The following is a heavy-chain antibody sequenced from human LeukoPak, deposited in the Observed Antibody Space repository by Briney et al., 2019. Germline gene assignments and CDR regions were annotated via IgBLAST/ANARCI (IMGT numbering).Heavy chain of an antibody. V-gene: IGHV4-31*03. CDR1: GGSISSGGYY. Sequence: SETLSLTCTVSGGSISSGGYYWSWIRQHPGQGLEWIGYIYYSGSTYYNPSLKSRATISVDTSKNQFSLKLSSVTAADTAVYYCARVYQVTPYSGYPDYGGQGTLVTVSS. CDR2: IYYSGST. CDR3: ARVYQVTPYSGYPDY. D-gene: IGHD3-22*01. J-gene: IGHJ4*02.